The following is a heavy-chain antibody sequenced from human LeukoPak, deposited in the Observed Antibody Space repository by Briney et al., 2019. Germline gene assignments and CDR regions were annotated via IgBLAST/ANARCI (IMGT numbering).Heavy chain of an antibody. CDR3: VRDKYTSGFTDGRFDY. CDR2: INAAYSNT. J-gene: IGHJ4*02. V-gene: IGHV1-3*01. Sequence: ASVKVSCKAYGYSLITYAMHWVRQAPGQRLEWMGWINAAYSNTKYSQKLQGRVTITRDTSASTVYMELSSLSSEDTAVYYCVRDKYTSGFTDGRFDYWGQGTLVTVSS. D-gene: IGHD3-9*01. CDR1: GYSLITYA.